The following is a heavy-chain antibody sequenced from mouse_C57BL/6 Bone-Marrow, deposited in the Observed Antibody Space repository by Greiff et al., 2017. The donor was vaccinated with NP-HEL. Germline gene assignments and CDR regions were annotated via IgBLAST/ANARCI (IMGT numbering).Heavy chain of an antibody. CDR3: ARGAPGHGNYLYYFDY. V-gene: IGHV1-55*01. CDR2: IYPGSGST. D-gene: IGHD2-1*01. CDR1: GYTFTSYW. J-gene: IGHJ2*01. Sequence: QVHVKQPGAELVKPGASVKMSCKASGYTFTSYWITWVKQRPGQGLEWIGDIYPGSGSTNYNEKFKSKATLTVDTSSSTAYMQLSSLTSEDSAVYYCARGAPGHGNYLYYFDYWGQGTTLTVSS.